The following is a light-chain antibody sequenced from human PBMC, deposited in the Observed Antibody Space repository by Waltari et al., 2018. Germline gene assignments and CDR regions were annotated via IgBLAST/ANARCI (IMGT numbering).Light chain of an antibody. J-gene: IGKJ2*01. CDR1: QSVIDY. Sequence: DIHMTQSPSYLSASLGDRVTITCPASQSVIDYLNWYQQKPGKAPRLLIYTASSLQSGVPSTFSGSGSGTEFSLTISSLQIEDFATYYCQQSYTTPYTFGQGTKLEIK. CDR3: QQSYTTPYT. CDR2: TAS. V-gene: IGKV1-39*01.